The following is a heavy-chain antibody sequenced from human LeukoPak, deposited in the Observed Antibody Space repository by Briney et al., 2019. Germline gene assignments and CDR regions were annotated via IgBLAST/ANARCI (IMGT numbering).Heavy chain of an antibody. CDR2: INPSGGST. V-gene: IGHV1-46*01. Sequence: GASVKVSCKASGYTFTSYYMHWVRQAPGQGLEWMGIINPSGGSTSYAQKFQGSVTMTRDTSTSTVYMELSSLRSEDTAVYYCARAGGYYYDSSGYYSAYDYWGQGTLVTVSS. CDR1: GYTFTSYY. CDR3: ARAGGYYYDSSGYYSAYDY. J-gene: IGHJ4*02. D-gene: IGHD3-22*01.